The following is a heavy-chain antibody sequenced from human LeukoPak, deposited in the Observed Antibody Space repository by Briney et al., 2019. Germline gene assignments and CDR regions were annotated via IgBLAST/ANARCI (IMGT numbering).Heavy chain of an antibody. CDR3: AKEHLTARLFDC. J-gene: IGHJ4*02. Sequence: GGSLRLSCAASGFTFNTYAMSWVRQPPGKGLEWVSSITASGVSTYYAGSVRGRFTISRDNSKHTLYLQMNSLRADDTAVYYCAKEHLTARLFDCWGQGTLVTVSS. CDR1: GFTFNTYA. D-gene: IGHD6-6*01. CDR2: ITASGVST. V-gene: IGHV3-23*01.